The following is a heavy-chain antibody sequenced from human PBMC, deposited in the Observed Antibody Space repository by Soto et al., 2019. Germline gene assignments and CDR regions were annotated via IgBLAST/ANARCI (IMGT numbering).Heavy chain of an antibody. J-gene: IGHJ4*02. CDR3: ASFPGGGGSFDY. V-gene: IGHV4-34*01. Sequence: SETLSLTCAVYGGSFSGYYWSWIRQPPGKGLEWIGEINHSGSTNYNPSVKSRVTISVDTSKNQFSLKLSSVTAADTAVYYCASFPGGGGSFDYWGQGTLVTVSS. CDR1: GGSFSGYY. CDR2: INHSGST. D-gene: IGHD2-15*01.